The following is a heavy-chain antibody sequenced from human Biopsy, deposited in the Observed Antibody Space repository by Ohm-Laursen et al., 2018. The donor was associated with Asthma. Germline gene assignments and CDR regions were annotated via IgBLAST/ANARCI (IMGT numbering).Heavy chain of an antibody. J-gene: IGHJ2*01. Sequence: GTLSLTCFVSGDAMSTSGSYWGWIRQSPGKGLEWIGSIYYSGRTYYNPSLESRVTISADTSKNHFSLKVTSVTAADTAVYYCARAVSSSSYWYFDLWGRGTLVTVSS. CDR3: ARAVSSSSYWYFDL. D-gene: IGHD6-6*01. CDR2: IYYSGRT. CDR1: GDAMSTSGSY. V-gene: IGHV4-39*02.